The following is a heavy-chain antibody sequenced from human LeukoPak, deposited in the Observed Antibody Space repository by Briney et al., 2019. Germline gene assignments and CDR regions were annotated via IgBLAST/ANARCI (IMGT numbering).Heavy chain of an antibody. J-gene: IGHJ5*02. CDR1: GYTFAGYY. V-gene: IGHV1-2*06. D-gene: IGHD4-11*01. CDR2: INPNSGGT. Sequence: ASVKVSCKASGYTFAGYYMHWVRQAPGQGLEWVGRINPNSGGTNYAQKFQGRVTMTRYTSISTAYMELGRLRSDDTAVYYCARPSYLLYDYKPQNWFDPWGQGTLVTVSS. CDR3: ARPSYLLYDYKPQNWFDP.